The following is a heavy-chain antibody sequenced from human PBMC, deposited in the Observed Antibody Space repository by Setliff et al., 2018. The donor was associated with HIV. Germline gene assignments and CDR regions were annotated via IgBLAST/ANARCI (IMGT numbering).Heavy chain of an antibody. V-gene: IGHV4-39*02. CDR3: AKDYTTTFWEYNWFDL. CDR1: GGSISSSTYY. D-gene: IGHD3-3*01. Sequence: SETLSLTCTVSGGSISSSTYYWGWIRQPPGKGLEWIGSIYYTGNTYSNPSLKSRVTISVDTSKIQFSLKLNSVTAEDTGLYYCAKDYTTTFWEYNWFDLWGQGTLVTVSS. CDR2: IYYTGNT. J-gene: IGHJ5*02.